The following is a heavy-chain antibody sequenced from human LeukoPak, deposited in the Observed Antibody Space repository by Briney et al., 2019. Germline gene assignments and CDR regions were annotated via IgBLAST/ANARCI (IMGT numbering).Heavy chain of an antibody. CDR1: GFTFDDHA. CDR3: AKDIQDSSGWHHYYGMDV. V-gene: IGHV3-9*01. D-gene: IGHD6-19*01. Sequence: GRSLRLSCAVSGFTFDDHAIHWVRQAPGKGLEWVSGISWKSGNTGYADSVKGRFTISKDNAKNSLYLQMNSLRAEDTALYYCAKDIQDSSGWHHYYGMDVWGQGTTVTVSS. J-gene: IGHJ6*02. CDR2: ISWKSGNT.